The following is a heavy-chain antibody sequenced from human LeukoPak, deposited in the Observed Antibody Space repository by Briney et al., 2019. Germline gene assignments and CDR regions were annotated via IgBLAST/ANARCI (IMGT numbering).Heavy chain of an antibody. Sequence: SSETLSLTYTVSGGSINSYYWSWIRQPPRKGLEWIGYIYYSGSTNYNPSLKSRVTISVDTSKNQFSLKLSSVTAADTAVYYCARHGSTYALRNWGQGTLVTVSS. V-gene: IGHV4-59*08. J-gene: IGHJ4*02. CDR3: ARHGSTYALRN. CDR1: GGSINSYY. D-gene: IGHD2-2*01. CDR2: IYYSGST.